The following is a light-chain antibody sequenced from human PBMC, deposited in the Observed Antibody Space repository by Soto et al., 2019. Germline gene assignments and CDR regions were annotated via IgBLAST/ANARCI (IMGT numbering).Light chain of an antibody. CDR3: QQYYDWPT. V-gene: IGKV3-15*01. J-gene: IGKJ1*01. CDR1: QRITT. CDR2: GLS. Sequence: EIVMTQSPATLSLSPGERATLSCRASQRITTVAWYQQKPGQAPGLLIYGLSIRAPGVPARFSVSGSGTEFTLTISSLQSEDFAVYFCQQYYDWPTFGQGTRVEVK.